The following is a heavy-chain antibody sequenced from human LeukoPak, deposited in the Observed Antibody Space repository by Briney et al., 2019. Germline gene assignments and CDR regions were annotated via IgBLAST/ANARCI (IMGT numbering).Heavy chain of an antibody. CDR1: GGSISSYY. CDR3: ARGYRWGYSSSPYDAFDI. CDR2: IYTSGST. V-gene: IGHV4-4*07. Sequence: SETLSLTCTVSGGSISSYYWSWIRQPAGKGLEWIGRIYTSGSTNYNPSLKSRVTISVDTSKNQFSLKLSSVTAADTAVYYCARGYRWGYSSSPYDAFDIWGQGTMVTVSS. J-gene: IGHJ3*02. D-gene: IGHD6-13*01.